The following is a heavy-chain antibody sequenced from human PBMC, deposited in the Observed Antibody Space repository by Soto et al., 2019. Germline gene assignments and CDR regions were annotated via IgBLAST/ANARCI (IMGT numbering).Heavy chain of an antibody. CDR2: IYSGGST. CDR1: GFTVSSNY. D-gene: IGHD5-18*01. Sequence: GGSLRLSCAASGFTVSSNYMSWVRQAPGKGLEWVSVIYSGGSTYYAGSVKGRFTISRDNSKNTLYLQMNSLRAEDTAVYYCAREVDTAMAPFDYWGQGTLVTVSS. V-gene: IGHV3-66*01. CDR3: AREVDTAMAPFDY. J-gene: IGHJ4*02.